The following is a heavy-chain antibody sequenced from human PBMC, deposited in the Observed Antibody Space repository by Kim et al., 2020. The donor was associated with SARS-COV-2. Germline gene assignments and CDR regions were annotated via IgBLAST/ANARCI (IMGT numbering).Heavy chain of an antibody. J-gene: IGHJ5*02. CDR3: ARETTTWFDP. Sequence: SETLSLTCSVSGASIRDSYWSWIRQPPGKGLEWIGYMYHSGSAKYNPSLKSRATISIDTSRNQFSLKLTSATAMDTALYYCARETTTWFDPWGQGTLVTV. V-gene: IGHV4-59*01. CDR2: MYHSGSA. CDR1: GASIRDSY.